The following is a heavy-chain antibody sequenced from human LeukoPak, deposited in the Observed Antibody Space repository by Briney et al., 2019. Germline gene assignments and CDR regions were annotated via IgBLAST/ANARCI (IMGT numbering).Heavy chain of an antibody. V-gene: IGHV4-4*08. CDR1: GGSIRGYY. Sequence: SETLSLTCNVSGGSIRGYYWSWIRQPPGKGLEWIGYIYSSGSTNYNPSLKSRVTMSVDTSKNQFSLKLSSVTAADTAVYYCAREESYCGGDCYSGDAFDIWGQGTMVTVSS. CDR3: AREESYCGGDCYSGDAFDI. J-gene: IGHJ3*02. D-gene: IGHD2-21*02. CDR2: IYSSGST.